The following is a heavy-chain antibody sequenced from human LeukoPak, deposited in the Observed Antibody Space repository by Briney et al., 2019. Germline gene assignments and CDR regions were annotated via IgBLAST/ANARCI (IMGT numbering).Heavy chain of an antibody. CDR2: IIPIFGTA. CDR3: AVHYDILTEVGPREGPSWFDP. J-gene: IGHJ5*02. V-gene: IGHV1-69*13. CDR1: GGTFSSYA. D-gene: IGHD3-9*01. Sequence: SVKVSCKASGGTFSSYAISWVRQAPGQGLEWMGGIIPIFGTANYAQKFQGRVTITADESTSTAYMELSSLRSEDTAVYYCAVHYDILTEVGPREGPSWFDPWGQGTLVTVSS.